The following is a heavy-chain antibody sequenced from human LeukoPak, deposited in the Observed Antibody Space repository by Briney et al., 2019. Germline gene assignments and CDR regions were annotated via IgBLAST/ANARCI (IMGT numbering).Heavy chain of an antibody. CDR1: GFTISNDW. CDR2: VKSKASGETT. Sequence: GGSLRLSCAASGFTISNDWMSWVRQAPGKGLEWIGRVKSKASGETTDYAAPVKGRFTISRDDAKNTLYLQMNSLKTEDTAVYYCTLIKGWGSGSYYLDYWGQGTLVTVSS. D-gene: IGHD3-10*01. J-gene: IGHJ4*02. CDR3: TLIKGWGSGSYYLDY. V-gene: IGHV3-15*01.